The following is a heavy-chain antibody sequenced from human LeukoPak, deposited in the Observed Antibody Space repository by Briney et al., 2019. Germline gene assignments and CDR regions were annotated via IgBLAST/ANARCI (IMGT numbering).Heavy chain of an antibody. D-gene: IGHD1-26*01. Sequence: GGSLRLSCAASGFTFSSYSMNWVRQAPGKGLGWFSSISSSSSYIYYADSVKGRFTISRDNAKNSLYLQMNSLRAEDTAVYYCARDRGSYFDYWGQGTLVTVSS. CDR3: ARDRGSYFDY. J-gene: IGHJ4*02. V-gene: IGHV3-21*01. CDR1: GFTFSSYS. CDR2: ISSSSSYI.